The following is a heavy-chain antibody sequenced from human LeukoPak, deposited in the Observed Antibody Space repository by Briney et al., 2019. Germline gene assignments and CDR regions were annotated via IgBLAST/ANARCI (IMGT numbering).Heavy chain of an antibody. CDR3: ARVNWGGFDI. V-gene: IGHV4-59*11. Sequence: PETLSLTCFVSGGSISSHYWTWIRQPPGKGLECIGDIFYTGSTTYSPSLKSRATISIETSKNQISLKLRSVTAADTAVYFCARVNWGGFDIWGQGTLATVSS. CDR1: GGSISSHY. CDR2: IFYTGST. J-gene: IGHJ3*02. D-gene: IGHD7-27*01.